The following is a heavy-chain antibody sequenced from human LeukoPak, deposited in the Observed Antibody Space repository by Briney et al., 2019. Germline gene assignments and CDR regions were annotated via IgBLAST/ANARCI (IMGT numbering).Heavy chain of an antibody. CDR2: INWNGGST. Sequence: GGSLRLSFAASGFTFDDYGMSWVRQAPGKGLEWVSGINWNGGSTGYADSVKGRFTISRDNAKNSLYLQMNSLRAEDTAVYYCAKGNRLTIFGVAANDYWGQGTLVTVSS. CDR3: AKGNRLTIFGVAANDY. V-gene: IGHV3-20*03. J-gene: IGHJ4*02. CDR1: GFTFDDYG. D-gene: IGHD3-3*01.